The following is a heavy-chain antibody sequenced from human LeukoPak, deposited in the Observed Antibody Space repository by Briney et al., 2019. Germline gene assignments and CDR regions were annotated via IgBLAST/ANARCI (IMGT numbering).Heavy chain of an antibody. D-gene: IGHD3-22*01. CDR2: ISYDGSNK. CDR3: AREYYYDSSNWFDP. Sequence: GGSLRLSCAASGFTFSSYAMHWVRQAPGKGLEWVAVISYDGSNKYYADSVKGRFTITRDNSKNTLYLQMNSLRAEDTAVYYCAREYYYDSSNWFDPWGQGTLVTVSS. J-gene: IGHJ5*02. V-gene: IGHV3-30*04. CDR1: GFTFSSYA.